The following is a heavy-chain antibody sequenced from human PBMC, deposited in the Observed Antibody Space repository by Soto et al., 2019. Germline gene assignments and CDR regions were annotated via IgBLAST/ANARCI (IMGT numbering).Heavy chain of an antibody. CDR3: ARKEAREVGPGIHYFDY. J-gene: IGHJ4*02. CDR2: IYYSGST. Sequence: QLQLQESGPGLVKPSETLSLTCTVSGGSISSSSYYWGWIRQPPGKGLEWIGSIYYSGSTYYNPSLKSRVTISVDTSKNQFSLKLSSVTAADTAVYYCARKEAREVGPGIHYFDYWGQGTLVTVSS. D-gene: IGHD3-10*01. CDR1: GGSISSSSYY. V-gene: IGHV4-39*01.